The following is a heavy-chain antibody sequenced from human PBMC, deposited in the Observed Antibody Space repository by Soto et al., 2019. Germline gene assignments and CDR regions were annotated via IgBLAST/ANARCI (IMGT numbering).Heavy chain of an antibody. CDR2: IYYSGST. D-gene: IGHD3-22*01. CDR3: ARGVSYYYDSSGYPAPYYYGMDV. J-gene: IGHJ6*02. Sequence: TLSLTCTVSGGSIGSGGYYWSWIRQHPGKGLEWIGYIYYSGSTYYNPSLKSRVSISEDTSKNQFSLKLSSVTAADTAVYYCARGVSYYYDSSGYPAPYYYGMDVWGQGTTVTVSS. CDR1: GGSIGSGGYY. V-gene: IGHV4-31*03.